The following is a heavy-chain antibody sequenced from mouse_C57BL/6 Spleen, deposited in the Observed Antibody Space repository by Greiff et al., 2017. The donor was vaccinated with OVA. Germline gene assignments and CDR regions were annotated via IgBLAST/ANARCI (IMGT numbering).Heavy chain of an antibody. Sequence: VQRVESGAELARPGASVKLSCKASGYTFTSYGISWVKQRTGQGLEWIGEIYPRSGNTYYNEKFKGKATLTADKSSSTAYMELRSLTSEDSAVYFCARCEVTEPFDYWGQGTTLTVSS. J-gene: IGHJ2*01. V-gene: IGHV1-81*01. CDR2: IYPRSGNT. D-gene: IGHD2-2*01. CDR3: ARCEVTEPFDY. CDR1: GYTFTSYG.